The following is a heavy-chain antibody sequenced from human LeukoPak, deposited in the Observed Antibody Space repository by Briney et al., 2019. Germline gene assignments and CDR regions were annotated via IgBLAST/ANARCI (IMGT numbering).Heavy chain of an antibody. CDR3: ASVVDSSLSDGY. V-gene: IGHV4-39*01. CDR2: MYYSGST. Sequence: SETLSLTCTVSGGSISSRSYYWGWIRQPPGKGLEWSGSMYYSGSTYYSPSLKSRVTISVNMSKKQISLKLRAAAAADTADYYCASVVDSSLSDGYSGQGTLVTVSS. J-gene: IGHJ4*02. CDR1: GGSISSRSYY. D-gene: IGHD2-2*01.